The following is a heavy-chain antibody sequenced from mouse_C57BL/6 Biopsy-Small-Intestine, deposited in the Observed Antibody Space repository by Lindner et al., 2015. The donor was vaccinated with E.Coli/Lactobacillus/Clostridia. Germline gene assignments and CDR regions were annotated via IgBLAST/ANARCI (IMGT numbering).Heavy chain of an antibody. CDR3: TRLEGHFGGFVY. V-gene: IGHV1-34*02. Sequence: VQLQESGPELVKPGDSVKISCKASGYTFTAYSMDWVKQSPGESLEWIGYVYPNNGGSGYNQQFKSKATLTVNKSSSTAYMELHSLTSEDSAVYYCTRLEGHFGGFVYWGQGTLVTVSA. CDR2: VYPNNGGS. CDR1: GYTFTAYS. J-gene: IGHJ3*01.